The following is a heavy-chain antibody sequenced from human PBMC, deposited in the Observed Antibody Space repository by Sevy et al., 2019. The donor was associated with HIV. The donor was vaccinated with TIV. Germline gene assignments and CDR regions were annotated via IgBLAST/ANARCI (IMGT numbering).Heavy chain of an antibody. V-gene: IGHV3-21*01. CDR2: ISSSSSYI. Sequence: GGSLRLSCAASGFTFSSYSMNWVRQAPGKGLEWVSSISSSSSYIYYADSVKGRFTISRDSAKNSLYLQMNSLRAEDTAVYYCASEMYYYDSSGYYTPNYFDYWGQGTLVTVSS. CDR3: ASEMYYYDSSGYYTPNYFDY. J-gene: IGHJ4*02. CDR1: GFTFSSYS. D-gene: IGHD3-22*01.